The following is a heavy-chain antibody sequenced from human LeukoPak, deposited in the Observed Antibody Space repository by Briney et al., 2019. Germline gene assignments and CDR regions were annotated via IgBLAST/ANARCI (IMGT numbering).Heavy chain of an antibody. D-gene: IGHD2-21*01. Sequence: ASVKVSCKASGYTLTSFGISWVRQAPGQGLEWMGWINTNNGDTNYAQKFQGRVTMTTDTSTSTAYMELRSLTSDDTAVYYCARKAISLGHFHLWGQGTLVTVSS. V-gene: IGHV1-18*01. CDR1: GYTLTSFG. CDR3: ARKAISLGHFHL. CDR2: INTNNGDT. J-gene: IGHJ4*02.